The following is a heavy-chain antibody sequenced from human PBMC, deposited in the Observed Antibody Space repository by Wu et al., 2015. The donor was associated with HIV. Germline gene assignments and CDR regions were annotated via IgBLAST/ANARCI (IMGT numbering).Heavy chain of an antibody. CDR3: ARNTDSVATSLYSLGV. CDR2: IVPLFDAP. Sequence: QVQLVQSGAEVKKPGSSVRVSCKASGGTFSSYAINWVRQAPGQGLEWMGRIVPLFDAPNYSQKFHDRLTITADRSTTTAYMELRSLRYEDTGVYYCARNTDSVATSLYSLGVWGQGTTVTVSS. CDR1: GGTFSSYA. J-gene: IGHJ6*02. V-gene: IGHV1-69*13. D-gene: IGHD5-12*01.